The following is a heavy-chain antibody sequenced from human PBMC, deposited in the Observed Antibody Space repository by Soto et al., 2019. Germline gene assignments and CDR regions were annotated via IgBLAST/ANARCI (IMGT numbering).Heavy chain of an antibody. D-gene: IGHD1-26*01. CDR1: GYTFTSYG. J-gene: IGHJ5*02. CDR2: ISAYNGNT. V-gene: IGHV1-18*01. CDR3: ARASGSSYWFDP. Sequence: QVQLVQSGAEVKKPGASVKVSCKASGYTFTSYGISWVRQAPGQGLEWMGWISAYNGNTNYAQKLQGRVTMTTETATSTAYMELRSLGSDDTAVYYCARASGSSYWFDPCGQGTLVTVSS.